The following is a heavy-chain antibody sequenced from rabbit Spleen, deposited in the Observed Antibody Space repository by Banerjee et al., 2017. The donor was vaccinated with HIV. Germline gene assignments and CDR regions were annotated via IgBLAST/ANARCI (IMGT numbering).Heavy chain of an antibody. CDR1: GVSFSSSYW. CDR3: ARDLDGVIGWNFGW. Sequence: QEQLEESGGDLVQPGASLTLTCTASGVSFSSSYWICWVRQAPGKGLEWIGCIATSNVATWYASRVNGRFTISKTSSTTVTLQMTSLTAADTATYFCARDLDGVIGWNFGWWGPGTLVNVS. D-gene: IGHD1-1*01. V-gene: IGHV1S45*01. CDR2: IATSNVAT. J-gene: IGHJ4*01.